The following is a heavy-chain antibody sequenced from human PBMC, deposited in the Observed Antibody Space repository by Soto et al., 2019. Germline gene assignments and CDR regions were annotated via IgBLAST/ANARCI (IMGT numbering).Heavy chain of an antibody. Sequence: ESLKISCPGSGYSFTTYWIGWVRQMPGKGLEWMGIIYPGNSDIRYSPSFQGQVTISADKSISTAYLKWSGLKASDTAMYYCARLGIWSYGMDVWGQGTTVTVSS. CDR1: GYSFTTYW. J-gene: IGHJ6*02. CDR2: IYPGNSDI. V-gene: IGHV5-51*01. CDR3: ARLGIWSYGMDV. D-gene: IGHD3-16*01.